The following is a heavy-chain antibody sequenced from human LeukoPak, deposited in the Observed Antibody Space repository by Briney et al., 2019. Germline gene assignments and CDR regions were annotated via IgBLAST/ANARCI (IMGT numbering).Heavy chain of an antibody. CDR2: IIPIFGTA. CDR3: ARSSSWIPHAFDI. J-gene: IGHJ3*02. Sequence: SVKVSCKASGGSFSSYAISWVRQAPGQGLEWMGGIIPIFGTANYAQKFQGRVTITADESTSTAYMELSSLRSEDTAVYYCARSSSWIPHAFDIWGQGTMVTVSS. D-gene: IGHD6-13*01. V-gene: IGHV1-69*01. CDR1: GGSFSSYA.